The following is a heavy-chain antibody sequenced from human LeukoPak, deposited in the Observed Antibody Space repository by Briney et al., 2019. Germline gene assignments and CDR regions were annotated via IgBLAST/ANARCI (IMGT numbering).Heavy chain of an antibody. CDR3: ARDKYAYDFWSGYYHWFDP. Sequence: GGSLRLSCAASGFTFSSYAMSWVRQAPGKGLEWVSAISGSGGSTYYADSVKGRFTISRDNAKNSLYLQMNSLRDEDTAVYYCARDKYAYDFWSGYYHWFDPWGQGTLVTVSS. V-gene: IGHV3-23*01. CDR1: GFTFSSYA. CDR2: ISGSGGST. J-gene: IGHJ5*02. D-gene: IGHD3-3*01.